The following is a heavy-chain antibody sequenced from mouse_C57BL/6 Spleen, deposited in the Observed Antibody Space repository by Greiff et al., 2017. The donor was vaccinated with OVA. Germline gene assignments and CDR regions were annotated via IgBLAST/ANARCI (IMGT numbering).Heavy chain of an antibody. CDR2: IDPEDGET. CDR1: GFNITDYY. D-gene: IGHD1-1*01. V-gene: IGHV14-2*01. CDR3: ASDYGSAY. Sequence: EVQLQQSGAELVKPGASVKLSCTASGFNITDYYMHWVKQRTEQGLEWIGRIDPEDGETKYAPKFQGKATLTADTSSNTAYLQLSRLTSEDTAVYYCASDYGSAYWGQGTLVTVSA. J-gene: IGHJ3*01.